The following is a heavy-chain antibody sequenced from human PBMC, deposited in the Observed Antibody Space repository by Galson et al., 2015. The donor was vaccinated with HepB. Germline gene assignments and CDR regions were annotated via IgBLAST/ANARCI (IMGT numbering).Heavy chain of an antibody. CDR2: IYPGDSDT. D-gene: IGHD2-15*01. CDR1: GYSFTSYW. V-gene: IGHV5-51*01. J-gene: IGHJ4*02. Sequence: QSGAEVKKPGDSLTISCKGSGYSFTSYWIGWVRQMPGKGLEWMGIIYPGDSDTRYSPSFQGQVTISADKSISTAYLQWSSLKASDTAMYYCARRPACSGGSCYFDYWGQGTLVTVSS. CDR3: ARRPACSGGSCYFDY.